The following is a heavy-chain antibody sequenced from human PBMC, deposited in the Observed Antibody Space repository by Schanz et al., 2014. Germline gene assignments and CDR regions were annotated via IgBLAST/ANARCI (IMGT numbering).Heavy chain of an antibody. Sequence: EVQLVESGGGLVKPGGSLRLSCAGSGFNFSTYSMNWVRQAPGKGLEWVSSITASTSFIYYADSVKGRFTISRDNAKNSLYLQMNSLRAEDTAVYYCARETCGGGDCYLGYNWFDPWGQGTLVTVSS. V-gene: IGHV3-21*01. CDR1: GFNFSTYS. J-gene: IGHJ5*02. CDR2: ITASTSFI. CDR3: ARETCGGGDCYLGYNWFDP. D-gene: IGHD2-21*02.